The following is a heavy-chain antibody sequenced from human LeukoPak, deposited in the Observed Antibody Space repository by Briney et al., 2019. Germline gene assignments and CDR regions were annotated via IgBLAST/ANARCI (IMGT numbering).Heavy chain of an antibody. CDR3: AKAGGFITMIVVDPDRDGYFQH. J-gene: IGHJ1*01. D-gene: IGHD3-22*01. Sequence: GGSLRLSCAASGFTFSDYYMSWIRQAPGKGLEWVSYISSSGSTIYYADSVKGRFTISRDNAKNTLYLQMNSLRAEDTAVYYCAKAGGFITMIVVDPDRDGYFQHWGQGTLVTVSS. CDR1: GFTFSDYY. V-gene: IGHV3-11*04. CDR2: ISSSGSTI.